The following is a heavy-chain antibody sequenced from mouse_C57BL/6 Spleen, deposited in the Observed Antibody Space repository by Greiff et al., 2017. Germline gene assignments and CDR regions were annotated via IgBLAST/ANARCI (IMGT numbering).Heavy chain of an antibody. J-gene: IGHJ1*03. D-gene: IGHD2-14*01. V-gene: IGHV1-61*01. CDR2: IYPSDSET. CDR3: ARGGYDDWYFDV. CDR1: GYTFTSYW. Sequence: QVQLQQPGAELVRPGSSVKLSCKASGYTFTSYWMDWVKQRPGQGLEWIGNIYPSDSETHYNQKFKDKATLTVDKSSSTAYMQLSSLTSEDSAVYYCARGGYDDWYFDVWGTGTTVTVSA.